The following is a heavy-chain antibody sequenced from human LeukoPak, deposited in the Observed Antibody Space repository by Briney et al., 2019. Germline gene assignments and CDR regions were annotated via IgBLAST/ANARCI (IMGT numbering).Heavy chain of an antibody. D-gene: IGHD6-19*01. CDR2: FNPDTGAT. V-gene: IGHV1-2*02. CDR3: ARVGSSGWYVQPTLDY. CDR1: GYTFTGYY. J-gene: IGHJ4*02. Sequence: GASVKVSCRASGYTFTGYYMHWVRQAPGQGLEWMGWFNPDTGATNYAQKFQGRVTMTRDTSISTAYLELNRLRSDDTAVYYCARVGSSGWYVQPTLDYWGQGTLVTVSS.